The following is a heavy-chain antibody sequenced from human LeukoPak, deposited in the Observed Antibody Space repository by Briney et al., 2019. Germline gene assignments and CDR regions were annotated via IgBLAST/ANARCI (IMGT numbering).Heavy chain of an antibody. D-gene: IGHD3-22*01. V-gene: IGHV1-69*05. Sequence: SVKVSCKASGGTFSSYAISWVRQAPGQGLEWMGGIIPIFGTANYAQKFQGRVTITTDGSTSTAYMELSSLRSEDTAVYYCARHTRHYYDSSGDAFDIWGQGTMVTVSS. CDR2: IIPIFGTA. CDR1: GGTFSSYA. CDR3: ARHTRHYYDSSGDAFDI. J-gene: IGHJ3*02.